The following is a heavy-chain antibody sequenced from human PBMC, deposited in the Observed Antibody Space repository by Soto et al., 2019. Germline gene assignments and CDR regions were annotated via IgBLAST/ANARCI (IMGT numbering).Heavy chain of an antibody. CDR2: ISHSGST. D-gene: IGHD2-2*01. CDR1: GDSFSRDDYS. CDR3: VRGSTIYGLDV. V-gene: IGHV4-30-4*01. Sequence: SETLSLTCTVSGDSFSRDDYSWTWIRQPPGKGLEWIGYISHSGSTFSNPSLRRLITMSVDMPKNQFSLKVRSVTAAHTAVYYCVRGSTIYGLDVWGQGTTVPSP. J-gene: IGHJ6*02.